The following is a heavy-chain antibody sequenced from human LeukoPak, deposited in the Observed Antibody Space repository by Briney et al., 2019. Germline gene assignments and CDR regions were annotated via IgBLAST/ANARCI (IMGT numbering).Heavy chain of an antibody. J-gene: IGHJ4*02. CDR2: IYYSGST. D-gene: IGHD3-10*01. V-gene: IGHV4-39*01. CDR3: ARIGSGSYYSFSFDY. CDR1: GGSISSSSYY. Sequence: SETLSLTCTVSGGSISSSSYYWGWIRQPPGTGLEWIGSIYYSGSTYYNPSLKSRVTISVDTSKNQFSLKLSSVTAADTAVYYCARIGSGSYYSFSFDYWGQGTLVTVSS.